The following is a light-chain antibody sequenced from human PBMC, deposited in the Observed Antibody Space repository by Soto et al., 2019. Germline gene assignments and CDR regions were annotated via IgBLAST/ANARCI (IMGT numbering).Light chain of an antibody. Sequence: SPGTLSLSPGERATLSCRASERLSSVYLAWYQQRPGQPPRLLIYGASNRATGIPDRFSGSGSGTDFTLIINRLEPEDVAIYYRHQYGGSLRINLGKGTRLEIK. V-gene: IGKV3-20*01. J-gene: IGKJ5*01. CDR3: HQYGGSLRIN. CDR2: GAS. CDR1: ERLSSVY.